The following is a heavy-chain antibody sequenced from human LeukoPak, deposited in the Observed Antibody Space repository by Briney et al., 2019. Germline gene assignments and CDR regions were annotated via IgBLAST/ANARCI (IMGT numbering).Heavy chain of an antibody. J-gene: IGHJ5*02. CDR2: IIPIFGSA. D-gene: IGHD2-15*01. CDR1: GGTFSSYA. CDR3: ARDRGYCSGGTCYRIFDP. V-gene: IGHV1-69*06. Sequence: GASVKVSCKASGGTFSSYAISWVRQAPGQGLEWMGGIIPIFGSANYAQKFQGRVTITADKSTSTAYMELSRLRSEDTAVYYCARDRGYCSGGTCYRIFDPWGQGTLVTVSS.